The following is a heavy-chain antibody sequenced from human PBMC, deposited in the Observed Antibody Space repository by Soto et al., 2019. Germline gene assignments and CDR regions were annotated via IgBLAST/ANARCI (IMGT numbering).Heavy chain of an antibody. CDR3: VADMGGYIYGLGTY. Sequence: SETLSLTCTVSGCSISSYYWSWIRQPPGKGPEWIGYIYHSGSTYYNPSLKSRVTISVDRSKNQFSLKLSSVTAADTAVYYCVADMGGYIYGLGTYWGQGTLVTVSS. V-gene: IGHV4-59*04. CDR1: GCSISSYY. D-gene: IGHD5-18*01. J-gene: IGHJ4*02. CDR2: IYHSGST.